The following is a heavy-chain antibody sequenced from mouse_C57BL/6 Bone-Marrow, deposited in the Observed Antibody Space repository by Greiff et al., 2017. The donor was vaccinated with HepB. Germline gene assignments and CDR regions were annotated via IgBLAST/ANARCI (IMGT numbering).Heavy chain of an antibody. V-gene: IGHV3-6*01. CDR3: AREGEFITTVVANFDY. D-gene: IGHD1-1*01. J-gene: IGHJ2*01. Sequence: EVQLQQSGPGLVKPSQSLSLTCSVTGYSITSGYYWNWIRQFPGNKLEWMGYISYDGSNNYNPSLKNRISITRDTSKNQFFLKLNSVTTEDTATYYCAREGEFITTVVANFDYWGQGTTLTVSS. CDR1: GYSITSGYY. CDR2: ISYDGSN.